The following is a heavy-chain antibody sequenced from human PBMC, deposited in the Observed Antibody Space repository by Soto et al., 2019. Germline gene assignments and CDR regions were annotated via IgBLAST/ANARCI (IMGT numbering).Heavy chain of an antibody. J-gene: IGHJ5*02. V-gene: IGHV1-69*01. Sequence: QVQLVQSGAEVKKPGSSVKVSCKASGGTFSSYAISWVRQAPGQGLEWMGGIIPIFGTANYAQKFQGRVTINADESTSTADMELSSLRSEDTAVYYCAREASGIAEAGHNWFDPWGQGTLVTVSS. D-gene: IGHD6-13*01. CDR2: IIPIFGTA. CDR1: GGTFSSYA. CDR3: AREASGIAEAGHNWFDP.